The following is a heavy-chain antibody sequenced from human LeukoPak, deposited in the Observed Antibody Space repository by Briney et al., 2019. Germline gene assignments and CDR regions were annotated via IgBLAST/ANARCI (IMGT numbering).Heavy chain of an antibody. CDR2: IIPIFGTA. CDR3: ARDRMYDTAMVIGH. Sequence: GASVNVSCKASGGTFSSYAISWVRQAPGQGLERMGGIIPIFGTANYAQKFQGRVTITADESTSTAYMELSSLRSEDTAVYYCARDRMYDTAMVIGHWGQGTLVTVSS. D-gene: IGHD5-18*01. J-gene: IGHJ4*02. V-gene: IGHV1-69*13. CDR1: GGTFSSYA.